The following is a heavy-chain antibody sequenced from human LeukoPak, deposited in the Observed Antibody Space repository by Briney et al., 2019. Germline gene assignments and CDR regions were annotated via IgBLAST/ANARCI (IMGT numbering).Heavy chain of an antibody. CDR2: ISSSSSYI. D-gene: IGHD3-22*01. Sequence: PGGSLRLSCAASGFTFSSYSMNWVRQAPGKGLEWVSSISSSSSYIYYADSVKGRFTISRDNAKNSLYLQMNSLRAEDTAVYYCARDNYDSSGYRSRYFDYWGQGTLVTVSS. CDR1: GFTFSSYS. CDR3: ARDNYDSSGYRSRYFDY. J-gene: IGHJ4*02. V-gene: IGHV3-21*01.